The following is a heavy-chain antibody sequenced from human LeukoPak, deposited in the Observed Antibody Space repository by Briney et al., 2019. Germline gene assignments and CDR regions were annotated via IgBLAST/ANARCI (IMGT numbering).Heavy chain of an antibody. D-gene: IGHD3-9*01. Sequence: SETLSLTCTVSGGSISSGSYYWSWIRQPAGKGLEWIVRIYTSGSTNYNPSLKSRVTISVDTSKNQFSLKLSSVTAADTAVYYCARGHRGYFDWLHIGRVAFDIWGQGTMVTVSS. CDR3: ARGHRGYFDWLHIGRVAFDI. CDR2: IYTSGST. CDR1: GGSISSGSYY. V-gene: IGHV4-61*02. J-gene: IGHJ3*02.